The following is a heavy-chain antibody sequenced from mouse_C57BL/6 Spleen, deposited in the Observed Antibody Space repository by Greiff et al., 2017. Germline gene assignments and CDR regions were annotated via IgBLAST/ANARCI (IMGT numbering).Heavy chain of an antibody. D-gene: IGHD1-1*01. Sequence: VQLQESGPGLVKPSQSLSLTCSVTGYSITSGYYWNWIRQFPGNKLEWMGYISYDGSNNYNPSLKNRISITRDTSKNQFFLKLNSVTTEDTATYYCARGTTVVPYYAMDYWGQGTSVTVSS. CDR3: ARGTTVVPYYAMDY. V-gene: IGHV3-6*01. J-gene: IGHJ4*01. CDR2: ISYDGSN. CDR1: GYSITSGYY.